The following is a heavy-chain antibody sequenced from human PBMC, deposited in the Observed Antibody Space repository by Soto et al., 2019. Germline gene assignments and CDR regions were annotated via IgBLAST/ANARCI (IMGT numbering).Heavy chain of an antibody. CDR1: GYSFTSYW. Sequence: PGESLKISCKGSGYSFTSYWINWVRQMPGKGLEWMGRINASDSYTNYSPSFQGHVTISADKSISTAYLQWSSLKASDTAMYYCARQGVAAPWDSWGQGTLVTAPQ. CDR2: INASDSYT. CDR3: ARQGVAAPWDS. V-gene: IGHV5-10-1*01. D-gene: IGHD2-15*01. J-gene: IGHJ4*02.